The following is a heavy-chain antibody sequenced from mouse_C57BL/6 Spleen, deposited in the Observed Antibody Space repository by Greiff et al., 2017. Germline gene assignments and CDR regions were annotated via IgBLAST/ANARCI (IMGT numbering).Heavy chain of an antibody. Sequence: VQLQQSGPELVKPGASVKISCKASGYTFTDYYINWVKQRPGQGLAWIGWIYPGSGNTKYNEKFKGKATLTVEPSSSTASMQLSSLTSEDSAVDFCARVSTTVGPFDYWGQGTTRTVSS. CDR3: ARVSTTVGPFDY. D-gene: IGHD1-1*01. CDR2: IYPGSGNT. J-gene: IGHJ2*01. V-gene: IGHV1-84*01. CDR1: GYTFTDYY.